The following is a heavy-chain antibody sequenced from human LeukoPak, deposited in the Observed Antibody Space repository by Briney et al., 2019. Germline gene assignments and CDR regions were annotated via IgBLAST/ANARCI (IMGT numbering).Heavy chain of an antibody. Sequence: ASVKVSCKASGYTFTSYGINWVRQATGQGLEWMGWMNPNSGNTGYAQKFQGRVTITRNTSISTAYMELSSLRSEDTAVYYCARGLRRVSAFDIWGQGTMVTVSS. CDR3: ARGLRRVSAFDI. J-gene: IGHJ3*02. CDR2: MNPNSGNT. CDR1: GYTFTSYG. V-gene: IGHV1-8*03.